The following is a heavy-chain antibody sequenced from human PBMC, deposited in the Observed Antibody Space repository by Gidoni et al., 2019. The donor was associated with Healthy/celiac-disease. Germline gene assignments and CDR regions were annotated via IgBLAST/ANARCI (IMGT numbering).Heavy chain of an antibody. J-gene: IGHJ5*02. V-gene: IGHV4-30-4*01. CDR2: IYYSGST. Sequence: QVQLQESGPGLVKPSQTLSPTCTVPGGPISSGDYYWSWIRQPPGKGLEWIGYIYYSGSTYYNPSLKSRVTISVDTSKNQFSLKLSSVTAADTAVYYCARLLSGYDSNWFDPWGQGTLVTVSS. D-gene: IGHD5-12*01. CDR3: ARLLSGYDSNWFDP. CDR1: GGPISSGDYY.